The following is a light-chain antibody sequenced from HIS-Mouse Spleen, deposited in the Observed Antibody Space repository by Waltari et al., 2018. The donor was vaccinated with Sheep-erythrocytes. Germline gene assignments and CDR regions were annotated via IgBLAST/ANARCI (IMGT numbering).Light chain of an antibody. CDR1: SSDVGSYNL. CDR3: CSYAGSYNHV. CDR2: DVN. J-gene: IGLJ1*01. V-gene: IGLV2-23*02. Sequence: QSALTQPASVSGSPGQSITISCTGTSSDVGSYNLVSWYQQHPGKAPKPMIYDVNKRPSGFPDRFSGSKSGNTASLTISGLQAEDEADYYCCSYAGSYNHVFATGTKVTVL.